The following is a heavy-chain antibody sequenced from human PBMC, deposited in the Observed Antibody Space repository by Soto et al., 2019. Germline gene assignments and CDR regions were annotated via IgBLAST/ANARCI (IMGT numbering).Heavy chain of an antibody. CDR2: INSDGTST. Sequence: EVQLVESGGGSVQPGGSLRLSCAASGFTFRDYWMHWVRQVPGKGLLWVSRINSDGTSTTYADSVKGRFTISRDNAKNTLYLQMNSLRAEDTAVYYCARMHTYGSAPFDYWGQGTPVTVSS. J-gene: IGHJ4*02. V-gene: IGHV3-74*01. D-gene: IGHD5-18*01. CDR3: ARMHTYGSAPFDY. CDR1: GFTFRDYW.